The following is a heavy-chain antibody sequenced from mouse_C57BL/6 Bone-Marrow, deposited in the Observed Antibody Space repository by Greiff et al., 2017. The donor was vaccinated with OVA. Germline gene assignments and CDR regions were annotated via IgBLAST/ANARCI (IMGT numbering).Heavy chain of an antibody. CDR3: ARGHRTWFAY. Sequence: QVQLQQPGAELVKPGASVKLSCKASGYTFTSYWMHWVKQRPGQGLEWIGMIHPNSGSTNYNEKFKSKATLTVDKSSSTAYMQLSSLTSKDSAVYYCARGHRTWFAYWGQGTLVTVSA. CDR2: IHPNSGST. CDR1: GYTFTSYW. J-gene: IGHJ3*01. V-gene: IGHV1-64*01.